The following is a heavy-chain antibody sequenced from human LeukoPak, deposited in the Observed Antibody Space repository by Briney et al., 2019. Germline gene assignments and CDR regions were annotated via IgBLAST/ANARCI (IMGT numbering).Heavy chain of an antibody. CDR2: ISSDESDK. D-gene: IGHD6-19*01. V-gene: IGHV3-30-3*01. Sequence: QPGRSLRLSCAVSGLTFSHAWMNWVRQAPGKGLEWVAFISSDESDKYYADSVKGRFTISRDNSKNTLYLQMNSLRAEDTAVYYCARDISGWYSGGYFRMDVWGQGTTVTVSS. CDR3: ARDISGWYSGGYFRMDV. J-gene: IGHJ6*02. CDR1: GLTFSHAW.